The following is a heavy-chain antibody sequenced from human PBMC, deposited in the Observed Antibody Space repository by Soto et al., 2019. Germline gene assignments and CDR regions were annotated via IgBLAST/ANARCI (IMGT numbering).Heavy chain of an antibody. J-gene: IGHJ5*02. CDR2: IIPILGIA. Sequence: SVKVSCKASGGTFSSYTISWVRQAPGQRLEWMGSIIPILGIANYAQKFQGRVTITADKSTSTAYMELSSLRSEDTAVYYCARGVVVVPAAMVDWFDPWGQGTLVTVSS. V-gene: IGHV1-69*02. CDR3: ARGVVVVPAAMVDWFDP. D-gene: IGHD2-2*01. CDR1: GGTFSSYT.